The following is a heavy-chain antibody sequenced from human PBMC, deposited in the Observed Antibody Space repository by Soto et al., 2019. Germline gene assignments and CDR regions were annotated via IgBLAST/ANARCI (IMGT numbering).Heavy chain of an antibody. J-gene: IGHJ6*02. CDR3: ARVLEDNGYYYYGMDV. CDR1: GYTFTSYG. V-gene: IGHV1-18*01. CDR2: ISAYNGNT. D-gene: IGHD3-3*01. Sequence: ASVKVSCKASGYTFTSYGISWVRQAPGQGLEWMGWISAYNGNTNYAQKLQGRVTMTTDTSTSTAYMELRSLRSDDTAVYYCARVLEDNGYYYYGMDVWGQGTTVTVSS.